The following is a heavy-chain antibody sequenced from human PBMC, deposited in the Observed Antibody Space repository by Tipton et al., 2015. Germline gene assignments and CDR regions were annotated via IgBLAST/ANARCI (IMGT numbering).Heavy chain of an antibody. CDR3: ASPSLPHDRGDYYFQS. CDR1: GDSVSSNSAA. CDR2: TYYRSKWYD. D-gene: IGHD2-21*02. J-gene: IGHJ4*02. V-gene: IGHV6-1*01. Sequence: GLVKPSQTLSLTCAISGDSVSSNSAAWNWIRQSPSRGLEWLGRTYYRSKWYDDYAVSVKSRITINPDTSKNQFSLQLSSVTAADTAVYYCASPSLPHDRGDYYFQSWGQGSLVTVSS.